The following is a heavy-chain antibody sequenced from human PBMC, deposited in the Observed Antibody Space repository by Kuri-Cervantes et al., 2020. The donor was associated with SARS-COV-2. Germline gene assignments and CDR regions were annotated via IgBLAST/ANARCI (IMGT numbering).Heavy chain of an antibody. V-gene: IGHV3-74*01. CDR1: GFTFSGHW. CDR3: ARDLQWLVLWAFDY. J-gene: IGHJ4*02. Sequence: GGSLRLSCAASGFTFSGHWIHWVRQAPGKGLVWVSRINPDGSYTNNADSVKGRFTLSRDNAKNMLFLQMNSLRAEDTAVYYCARDLQWLVLWAFDYWGQGNLVHGAS. CDR2: INPDGSYT. D-gene: IGHD6-19*01.